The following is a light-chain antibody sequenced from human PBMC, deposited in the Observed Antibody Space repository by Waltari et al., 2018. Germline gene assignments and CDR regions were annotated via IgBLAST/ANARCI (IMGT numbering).Light chain of an antibody. Sequence: DIQMTQSPSSLSASVGDSVTITCRASQSISGYLNWYQQKPGKAPKLLIYAASSLQRGVPSRFSGSASGTYFTLTISSLQPEDFATYYCLQTYSTPLTFGGGTNVDIK. CDR3: LQTYSTPLT. CDR1: QSISGY. V-gene: IGKV1-39*01. J-gene: IGKJ4*01. CDR2: AAS.